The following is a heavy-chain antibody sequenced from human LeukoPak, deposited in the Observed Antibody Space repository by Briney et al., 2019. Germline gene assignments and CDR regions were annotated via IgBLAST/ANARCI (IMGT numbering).Heavy chain of an antibody. J-gene: IGHJ3*01. CDR2: SKYDGSTK. CDR3: ARSDYFHN. V-gene: IGHV3-74*01. Sequence: GGSLRLSCAASGFSLSGSWMHWVRQAPGKGLMWVSQSKYDGSTKSYAASVRGRFTISRDNAKNTLYLHMDSLRAEDTAVYYCARSDYFHNWGQGTMVVVSA. D-gene: IGHD2/OR15-2a*01. CDR1: GFSLSGSW.